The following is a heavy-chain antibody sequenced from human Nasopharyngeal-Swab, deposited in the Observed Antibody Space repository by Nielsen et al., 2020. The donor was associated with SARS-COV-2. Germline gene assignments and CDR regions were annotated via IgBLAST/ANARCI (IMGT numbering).Heavy chain of an antibody. V-gene: IGHV4-59*01. Sequence: GSLRPSCTVPGGPISSYYWSWIRQPPGKGLEWIGYIYYSGSTNYNPSLKSRVTISVDTSKNQFSLKLSSVTAADTAVYYCAREGVSRRGSKLGYCSGGSCPNWFDPWGQGTLVTVSS. J-gene: IGHJ5*02. CDR3: AREGVSRRGSKLGYCSGGSCPNWFDP. D-gene: IGHD2-15*01. CDR1: GGPISSYY. CDR2: IYYSGST.